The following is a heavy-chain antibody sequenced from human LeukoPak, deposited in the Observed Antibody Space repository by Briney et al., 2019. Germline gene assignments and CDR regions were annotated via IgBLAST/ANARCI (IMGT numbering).Heavy chain of an antibody. Sequence: PGGSLRLSCAASGFTFSSYSMNWVRQAPGKGPEWVSSISSSSSYIYYADSVEGRFTISRDNAKNSLYLQMNSLRAEDTAVYYCARDLISDYYDSSGYYGPFDYWGQGTLVTVSS. CDR1: GFTFSSYS. D-gene: IGHD3-22*01. CDR2: ISSSSSYI. CDR3: ARDLISDYYDSSGYYGPFDY. J-gene: IGHJ4*02. V-gene: IGHV3-21*01.